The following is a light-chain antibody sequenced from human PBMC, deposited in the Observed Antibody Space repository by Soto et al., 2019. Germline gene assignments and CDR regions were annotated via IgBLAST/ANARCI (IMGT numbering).Light chain of an antibody. CDR1: SSDVGGYNY. CDR2: EVS. J-gene: IGLJ3*02. Sequence: QSALTQPASVSGSPGQSITISCTGTSSDVGGYNYVSWYQQHPGKAPKLMIYEVSNRPSAVSNRFSGSKSVNTAALTISGRQAEDEADYYCTSYTSSSTQVFGGGTKVTVL. CDR3: TSYTSSSTQV. V-gene: IGLV2-14*01.